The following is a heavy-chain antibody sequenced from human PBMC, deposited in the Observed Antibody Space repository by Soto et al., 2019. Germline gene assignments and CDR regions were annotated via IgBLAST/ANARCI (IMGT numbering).Heavy chain of an antibody. Sequence: ASVKVSCKASGYTFTSYDINWVRRATGQGLEWMGWMNPNSGNTGYAQKFQGRVTMTRNTSISTAYMELSSLRSEDTAVYYCARALSLYCTNGVCLSDLIWWFDPWGQGTLVTVSS. CDR3: ARALSLYCTNGVCLSDLIWWFDP. D-gene: IGHD2-8*01. V-gene: IGHV1-8*01. CDR2: MNPNSGNT. CDR1: GYTFTSYD. J-gene: IGHJ5*02.